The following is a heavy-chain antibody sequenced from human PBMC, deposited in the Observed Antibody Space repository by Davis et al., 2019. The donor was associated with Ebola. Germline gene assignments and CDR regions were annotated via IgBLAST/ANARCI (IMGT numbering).Heavy chain of an antibody. D-gene: IGHD5-18*01. CDR1: GGTISSHA. CDR3: AREDTATDLDY. V-gene: IGHV1-18*01. Sequence: ASVKVSCKASGGTISSHAISWVRQAPGQGLEWMGWISAYNGNTNYAQKLQGRVTMTTDTSTSTAYMELRSLRSDDTAVYYCAREDTATDLDYWGQGTLVTVSS. CDR2: ISAYNGNT. J-gene: IGHJ4*02.